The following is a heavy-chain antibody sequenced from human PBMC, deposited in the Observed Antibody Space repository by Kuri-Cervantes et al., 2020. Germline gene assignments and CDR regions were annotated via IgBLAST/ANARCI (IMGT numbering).Heavy chain of an antibody. CDR3: ANRKNWGPFDS. V-gene: IGHV3-23*01. CDR1: GFTFSSYA. D-gene: IGHD7-27*01. Sequence: GSLRLSCAASGFTFSSYAMTWVRQSSVKGLEWVSTISTAGGSTYYTDSVKGRFSISRDNSKNTLFLQMDSLRADDTAVYYCANRKNWGPFDSWGQGTLVTVSS. J-gene: IGHJ5*01. CDR2: ISTAGGST.